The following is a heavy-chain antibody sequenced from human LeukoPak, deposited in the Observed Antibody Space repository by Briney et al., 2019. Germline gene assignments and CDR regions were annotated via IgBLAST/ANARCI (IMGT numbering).Heavy chain of an antibody. CDR2: ISTSSSYI. D-gene: IGHD3-10*01. CDR1: GFTFSRNS. Sequence: GGSLRLSCAASGFTFSRNSMNWVRQAPGKGLEWVSSISTSSSYINYADSVKGRFTISRDNSKNTLFLHMNSLRAEDTAVYSCAKGYYGSGSYGWFDYWGQGTLVTVSS. J-gene: IGHJ4*02. V-gene: IGHV3-21*04. CDR3: AKGYYGSGSYGWFDY.